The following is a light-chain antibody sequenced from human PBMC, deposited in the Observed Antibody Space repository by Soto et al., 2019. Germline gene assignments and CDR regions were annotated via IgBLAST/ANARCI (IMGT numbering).Light chain of an antibody. J-gene: IGLJ3*02. CDR3: AVWDGSLNGWV. CDR2: SSN. CDR1: SSNIGRDT. V-gene: IGLV1-44*01. Sequence: QSVLTQPPSASGTPGQRVTISCSGSSSNIGRDTVHWYQHLPGTAPKLLIYSSNQRPSGVPDRFSGSKSGTSASLAISGLQSEDEADYSCAVWDGSLNGWVFGGGTKVTVL.